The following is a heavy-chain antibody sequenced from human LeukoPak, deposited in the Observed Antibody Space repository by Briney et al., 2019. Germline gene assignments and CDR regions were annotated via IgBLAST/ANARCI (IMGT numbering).Heavy chain of an antibody. D-gene: IGHD1-26*01. J-gene: IGHJ6*03. Sequence: SQTLSLTCTVSGGSVSTGSYYWSWTRQPAGRGLEWIGHIHTSGTMNCNASLKSRVRISVETSKNQFSLRLSSVTAADTAVYYCARGGLVTSRYYYYMDVWGKGTTVTVSS. CDR2: IHTSGTM. CDR1: GGSVSTGSYY. V-gene: IGHV4-61*09. CDR3: ARGGLVTSRYYYYMDV.